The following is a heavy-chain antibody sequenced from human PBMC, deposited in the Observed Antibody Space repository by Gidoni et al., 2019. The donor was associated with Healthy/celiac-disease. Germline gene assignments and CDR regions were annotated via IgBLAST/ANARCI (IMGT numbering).Heavy chain of an antibody. V-gene: IGHV3-7*01. CDR3: ARVPDIAGDWYFDL. Sequence: LVESGGGLVQPGGSLRLSCAASGFTFSSYWMSWVRQAPGKGLEWVANIKQDGSEKYYVDSVKGRFTISRDNAKNSLYLQMNSLRAEDTAVYSCARVPDIAGDWYFDLWGRGTLVTVSS. CDR2: IKQDGSEK. J-gene: IGHJ2*01. D-gene: IGHD6-13*01. CDR1: GFTFSSYW.